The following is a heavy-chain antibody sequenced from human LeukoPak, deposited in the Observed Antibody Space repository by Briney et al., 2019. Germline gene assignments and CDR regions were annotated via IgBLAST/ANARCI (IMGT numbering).Heavy chain of an antibody. V-gene: IGHV3-30*18. CDR3: AKRSQGSGWGLGY. D-gene: IGHD6-19*01. CDR2: TSCDGSNK. J-gene: IGHJ4*02. CDR1: GFTFSTYG. Sequence: GSLRLSCAASGFTFSTYGMPWVRQAPGKGLEWVAVTSCDGSNKNHADSVKGRFTISRDNSKNTLFLQMNSLTAEDTAVYYCAKRSQGSGWGLGYRGQGTLSPSPQ.